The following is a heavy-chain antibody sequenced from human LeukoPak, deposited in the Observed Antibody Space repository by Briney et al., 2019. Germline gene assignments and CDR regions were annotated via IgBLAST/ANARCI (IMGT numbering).Heavy chain of an antibody. CDR1: GFTFSSYS. V-gene: IGHV3-30*04. J-gene: IGHJ4*02. CDR3: ARARYYYGSGSSYFDY. Sequence: GGSLRLSCAPSGFTFSSYSMHWVRQAPGKGLEWGAVISYDGSNKYYADSVKGRFTISRDNSKNTLYLQMNSLRAEDTAVYYCARARYYYGSGSSYFDYWGQGTLVTVSS. CDR2: ISYDGSNK. D-gene: IGHD3-10*01.